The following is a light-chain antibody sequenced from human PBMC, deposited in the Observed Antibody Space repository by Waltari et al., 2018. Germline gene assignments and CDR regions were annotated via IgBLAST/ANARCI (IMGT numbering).Light chain of an antibody. CDR3: GTWDSSLSIGV. Sequence: QSVLTQAPSVSAAPGQPVPISCSGSTPNIGNNYVSWYQQFPGTAPRLPIYEDNRRPSGIPDRFSGSKSGASATLGITGLQTGDEANYYCGTWDSSLSIGVLGGGTRVTVL. CDR2: EDN. J-gene: IGLJ3*02. V-gene: IGLV1-51*01. CDR1: TPNIGNNY.